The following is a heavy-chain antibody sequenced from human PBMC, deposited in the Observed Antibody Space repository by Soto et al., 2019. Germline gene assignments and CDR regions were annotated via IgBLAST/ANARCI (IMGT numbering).Heavy chain of an antibody. D-gene: IGHD6-13*01. V-gene: IGHV4-59*01. CDR2: IYYSGST. Sequence: SETLSLTCTVSGGSISSYYWSWIRQPPGKGLEWIGYIYYSGSTNYNPSLKSRVTISVDTPKNQFSLKLSSVTAADTAVYYCARRLGRVNAFDIWGQGTMVTVSS. CDR3: ARRLGRVNAFDI. CDR1: GGSISSYY. J-gene: IGHJ3*02.